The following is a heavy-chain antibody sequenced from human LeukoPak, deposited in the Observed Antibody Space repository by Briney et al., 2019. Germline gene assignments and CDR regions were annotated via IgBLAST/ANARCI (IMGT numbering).Heavy chain of an antibody. D-gene: IGHD3-22*01. CDR3: ARDAYDGSGPHYY. Sequence: GGSLRLSCAASGFTFSSYGMHWVRQAPGKGLEWVAVIWYDGSNKYYADSVKGRFTISRDNSKNTLYLQMNSLRAEDTAVYYCARDAYDGSGPHYYWGQGTLVTVSS. CDR1: GFTFSSYG. CDR2: IWYDGSNK. V-gene: IGHV3-33*01. J-gene: IGHJ4*02.